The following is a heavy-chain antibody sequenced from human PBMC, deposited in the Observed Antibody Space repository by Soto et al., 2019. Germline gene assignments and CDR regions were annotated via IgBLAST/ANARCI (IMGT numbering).Heavy chain of an antibody. D-gene: IGHD3-9*01. J-gene: IGHJ6*01. Sequence: GGSLRLSCAASGFTFDDYAMHWVRQAPGKGLEWVSGISWSSGSIGYADSVKGRFTISRDNAKNSLYLQMNSLRAEDTALYYCAKDIRSYYDILTGYSTRPFFYGMGV. V-gene: IGHV3-9*01. CDR3: AKDIRSYYDILTGYSTRPFFYGMGV. CDR2: ISWSSGSI. CDR1: GFTFDDYA.